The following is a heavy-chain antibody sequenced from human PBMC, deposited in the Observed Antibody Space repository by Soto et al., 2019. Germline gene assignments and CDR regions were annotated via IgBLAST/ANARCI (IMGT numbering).Heavy chain of an antibody. V-gene: IGHV1-3*01. CDR3: ARGITIFGVANRPGMDV. CDR2: INAGNGNT. J-gene: IGHJ6*02. CDR1: GYTFTSYA. Sequence: ASVKVSCKSSGYTFTSYAVHWVRQAPGQRLEWMAWINAGNGNTKYSQKFQGRVTITRDTSASTAYLELSSLRSEDTAVYYCARGITIFGVANRPGMDVWGQGTTVTVS. D-gene: IGHD3-3*01.